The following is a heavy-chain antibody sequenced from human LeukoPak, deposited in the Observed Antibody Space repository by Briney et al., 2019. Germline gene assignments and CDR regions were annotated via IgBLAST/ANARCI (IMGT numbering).Heavy chain of an antibody. CDR1: GFTVSSNY. V-gene: IGHV3-53*01. CDR3: AREDAGTYYYGMDV. D-gene: IGHD5-24*01. J-gene: IGHJ6*02. Sequence: GGSLRLSCAASGFTVSSNYMSWVRQAPGKGLEWVSVICSGGSTYYADSVKGRFTISRDNSKNTLYLQMNSLRAEDTAVYYCAREDAGTYYYGMDVWGQGTTVTVSS. CDR2: ICSGGST.